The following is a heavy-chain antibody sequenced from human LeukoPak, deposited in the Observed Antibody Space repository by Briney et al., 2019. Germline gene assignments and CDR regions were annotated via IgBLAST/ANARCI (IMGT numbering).Heavy chain of an antibody. CDR3: AIDAYCGGPSCVAVTYMDV. CDR2: IKQDGSEV. V-gene: IGHV3-7*01. Sequence: GGSMSLSCVAPGFSFTKYQKTGVRQAPGQRLEWVANIKQDGSEVYYVDSVEGRLTLCRDNAQNSVYLPMNSLGVEDTAVYFCAIDAYCGGPSCVAVTYMDVWGEGTTVTVSS. D-gene: IGHD2-21*01. J-gene: IGHJ6*03. CDR1: GFSFTKYQ.